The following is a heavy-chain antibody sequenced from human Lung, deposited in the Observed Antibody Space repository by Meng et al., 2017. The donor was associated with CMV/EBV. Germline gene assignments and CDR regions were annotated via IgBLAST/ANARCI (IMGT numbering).Heavy chain of an antibody. CDR1: GFPL. J-gene: IGHJ4*02. CDR3: ARAVSAVADSPFDY. Sequence: LRLSCAAFGFPLHWVRQAPGKGLEWVAVISYDESKKYYADSVKGRFTISRDNFKDTLYLQMNSLRVDDTAVYYCARAVSAVADSPFDYWGRGALVTVSS. D-gene: IGHD6-19*01. CDR2: ISYDESKK. V-gene: IGHV3-30-3*01.